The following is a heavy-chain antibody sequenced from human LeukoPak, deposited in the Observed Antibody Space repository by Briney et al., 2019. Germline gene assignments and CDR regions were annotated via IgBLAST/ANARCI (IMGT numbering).Heavy chain of an antibody. CDR3: AKAAPFIAVAFDY. CDR1: GLTFNNAW. V-gene: IGHV3-23*01. D-gene: IGHD6-19*01. CDR2: ISGSGHST. Sequence: GGSLRLSCAASGLTFNNAWMNWVRQAPGKGLEWVSSISGSGHSTYYADSVRGRFTISRDNSKNTLYLQMNSLRAEDTAVYYCAKAAPFIAVAFDYWGQGTLVTVSS. J-gene: IGHJ4*02.